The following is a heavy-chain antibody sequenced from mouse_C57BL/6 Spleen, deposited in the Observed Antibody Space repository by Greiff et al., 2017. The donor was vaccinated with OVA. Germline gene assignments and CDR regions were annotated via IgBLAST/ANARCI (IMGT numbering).Heavy chain of an antibody. CDR2: IYWDDDK. Sequence: QVTLKESGPGILQSSQTLSLTCSFSGFSLSTSGMGVSWIRQPSGKGLEWLAHIYWDDDKRYNPSLKSRLTISKDTSRNQVFLKITSVDTADTATYYCARSLGYGNWYFDVWGTGTTVTVSS. CDR3: ARSLGYGNWYFDV. CDR1: GFSLSTSGMG. J-gene: IGHJ1*03. D-gene: IGHD2-1*01. V-gene: IGHV8-12*01.